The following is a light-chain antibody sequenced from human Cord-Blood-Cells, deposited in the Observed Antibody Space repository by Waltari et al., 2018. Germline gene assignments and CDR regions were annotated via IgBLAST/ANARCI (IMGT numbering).Light chain of an antibody. CDR2: EVS. CDR3: SSYTSSSTLVV. CDR1: SSDVGGYNY. V-gene: IGLV2-14*01. J-gene: IGLJ2*01. Sequence: SCTGTSSDVGGYNYVSWYQQHPGKAPKLMIYEVSNRPSGVSNRFSGSKSGNTASLTISGLQAEDEADYYCSSYTSSSTLVVFGGGTKLTVL.